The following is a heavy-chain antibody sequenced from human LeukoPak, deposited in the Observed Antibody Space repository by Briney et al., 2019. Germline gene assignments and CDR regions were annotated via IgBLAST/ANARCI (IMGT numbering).Heavy chain of an antibody. CDR3: ERDYSASYTH. CDR1: GYTFTYYY. CDR2: IHPNSGDT. J-gene: IGHJ4*02. D-gene: IGHD2-2*02. Sequence: GASVKVSCKASGYTFTYYYMHWVRQAPGQRLEWMALIHPNSGDTYYAQKFRGRVTMTRDTSISTAYMELNRLTSDDTAVYYCERDYSASYTHWAQGTLVTISS. V-gene: IGHV1-2*06.